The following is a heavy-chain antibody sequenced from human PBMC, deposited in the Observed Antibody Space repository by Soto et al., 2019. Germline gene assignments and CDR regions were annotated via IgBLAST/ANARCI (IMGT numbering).Heavy chain of an antibody. CDR1: GGSISSYY. CDR3: ARGPRGYVYYHGMDV. CDR2: IDTSGTT. J-gene: IGHJ6*02. V-gene: IGHV4-4*07. Sequence: SETLSLTCTVSGGSISSYYVSWIRQSAGKGLEWIGRIDTSGTTNYNPSLKSRVTMSVDASKNHFSLNLSSVTAADTAVYYCARGPRGYVYYHGMDVWGQGTTVTSP. D-gene: IGHD3-10*01.